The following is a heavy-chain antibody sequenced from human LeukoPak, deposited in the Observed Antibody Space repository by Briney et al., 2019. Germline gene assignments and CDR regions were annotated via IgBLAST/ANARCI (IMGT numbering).Heavy chain of an antibody. Sequence: VASVKVSCKASGYTFTGYYMHWVRQAPGQGLEWMGRINPNSGGTNYAQKFQGRVTMTRDTSIGTAYMELSRLTSDDTAVYYCARVSHKGLVVVADDYWGQGTLVTVSS. J-gene: IGHJ4*02. CDR1: GYTFTGYY. CDR2: INPNSGGT. V-gene: IGHV1-2*06. CDR3: ARVSHKGLVVVADDY. D-gene: IGHD2-15*01.